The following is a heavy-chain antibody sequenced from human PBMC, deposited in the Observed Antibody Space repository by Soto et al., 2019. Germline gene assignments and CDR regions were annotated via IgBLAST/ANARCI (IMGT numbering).Heavy chain of an antibody. CDR1: GFTFSSYA. D-gene: IGHD2-2*02. CDR3: AKDRLYPFDI. V-gene: IGHV3-23*01. Sequence: EVQLLESGGGLVQPGGSLRLSCAASGFTFSSYAMSWVRQAPGKGLEWVSALSGSGGRTYYADSVKGRFTISRDNSKNTLYLLRNSLRAEDTAVYYCAKDRLYPFDIWGQGTMVTVSS. CDR2: LSGSGGRT. J-gene: IGHJ3*02.